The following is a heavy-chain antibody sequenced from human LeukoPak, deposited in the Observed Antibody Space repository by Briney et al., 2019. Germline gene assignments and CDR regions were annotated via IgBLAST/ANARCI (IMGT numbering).Heavy chain of an antibody. CDR3: ARVESHQERRLDYFDY. Sequence: SETLSLTCTVSGGSISSSSYYWGWIRQPPGKGLEWIGSIYYSGSTYYNPSLKSRVTISVDTSKNQFSLKLSSVTAADTAVYYCARVESHQERRLDYFDYWGQGTLVTVSS. CDR1: GGSISSSSYY. D-gene: IGHD1-1*01. V-gene: IGHV4-39*07. CDR2: IYYSGST. J-gene: IGHJ4*02.